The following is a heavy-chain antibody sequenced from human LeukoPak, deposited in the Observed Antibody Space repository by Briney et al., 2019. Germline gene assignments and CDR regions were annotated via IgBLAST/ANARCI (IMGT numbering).Heavy chain of an antibody. CDR1: GYTFTNYL. CDR3: VREESGGYFDY. D-gene: IGHD2-8*02. V-gene: IGHV1-46*01. CDR2: ITPSVDTT. J-gene: IGHJ4*02. Sequence: ASVKVSCKASGYTFTNYLLHWVRQAPGQGLEWVGRITPSVDTTNYAQKFRDRVTMTRDTSTSTVYMKLSSLRSEDTAVYHCVREESGGYFDYWGQGTLVTVSS.